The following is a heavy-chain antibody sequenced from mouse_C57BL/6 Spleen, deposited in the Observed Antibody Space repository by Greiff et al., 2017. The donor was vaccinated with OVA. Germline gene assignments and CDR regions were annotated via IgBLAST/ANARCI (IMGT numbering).Heavy chain of an antibody. D-gene: IGHD4-1*01. J-gene: IGHJ4*01. CDR1: GFTFSDYG. CDR2: ISSGSSTI. Sequence: EVQLVESGGGLVKPGGSLKLSCAASGFTFSDYGMHWVRQAPEKGLEWVAYISSGSSTIYYADTVKGRFTISRDNAKNILFLQMTSLRSEDTAMYYCARRGNWDSGYAMDYWGQGTSVTVSS. V-gene: IGHV5-17*01. CDR3: ARRGNWDSGYAMDY.